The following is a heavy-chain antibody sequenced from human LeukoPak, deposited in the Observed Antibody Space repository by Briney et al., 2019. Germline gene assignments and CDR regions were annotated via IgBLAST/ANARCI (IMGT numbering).Heavy chain of an antibody. J-gene: IGHJ4*02. Sequence: GGSLRLSCAASGFTVSSNYMSWVRRAPGKGLEWVSVIYSGGSTYYADSVKGRFTISRHNSRNTLYLQMNSLRAEDTAVYYCARAPEWLIFDYWGQGTLVTVSS. CDR2: IYSGGST. D-gene: IGHD6-19*01. CDR3: ARAPEWLIFDY. CDR1: GFTVSSNY. V-gene: IGHV3-53*04.